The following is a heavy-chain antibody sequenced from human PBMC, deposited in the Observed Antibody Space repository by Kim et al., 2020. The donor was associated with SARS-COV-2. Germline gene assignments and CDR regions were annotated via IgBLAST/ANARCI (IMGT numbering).Heavy chain of an antibody. D-gene: IGHD3-10*01. CDR2: DT. J-gene: IGHJ5*02. V-gene: IGHV5-51*01. CDR3: ARLKLFGFDP. Sequence: DTSYRPSFQGQVTISADTSISTAYLQWSSLKASDTAMYYCARLKLFGFDPWGQGTLVTVSS.